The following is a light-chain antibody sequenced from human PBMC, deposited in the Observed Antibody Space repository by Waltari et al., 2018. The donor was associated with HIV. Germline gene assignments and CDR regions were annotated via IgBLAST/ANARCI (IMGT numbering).Light chain of an antibody. CDR3: SSYTSSSTSHV. CDR1: SSDVGGYNY. J-gene: IGLJ1*01. Sequence: QSALTQPASVSGSPGQSITISCTGTSSDVGGYNYVSWYQQHPGKAPKLMLYEVSKRPSGVSMRVSGSKSGNTASLTSSGLQAEDEADYYCSSYTSSSTSHVFGTGTKVTVL. CDR2: EVS. V-gene: IGLV2-14*01.